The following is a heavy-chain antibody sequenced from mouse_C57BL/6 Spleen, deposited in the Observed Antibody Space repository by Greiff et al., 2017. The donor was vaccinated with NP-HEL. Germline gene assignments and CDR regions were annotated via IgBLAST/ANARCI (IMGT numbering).Heavy chain of an antibody. D-gene: IGHD2-1*01. CDR2: IHPNSGST. CDR1: GYTFTSYW. Sequence: QVQLQQPGAELVKPGASVKLSCKASGYTFTSYWMHWVKQRPGQGLEWIGMIHPNSGSTNYNEKFKSKATLTVDKSSSPAYMQLSSLTSEDSAVYYCARSNYGNTWYFDVWGTGTTVTVSS. V-gene: IGHV1-64*01. CDR3: ARSNYGNTWYFDV. J-gene: IGHJ1*03.